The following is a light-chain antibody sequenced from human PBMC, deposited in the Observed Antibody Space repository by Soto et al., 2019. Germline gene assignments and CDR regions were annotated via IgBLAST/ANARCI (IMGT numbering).Light chain of an antibody. CDR3: SSYTSSSDYV. CDR2: EVS. CDR1: MRDVGAYNY. Sequence: QSVLTQPASVSGSAGQSITISCSGTMRDVGAYNYVSWYQQHPGKAPKLMIYEVSNRPSGVSNRFSGSKSGNTASLTISGLQAEDEADYYCSSYTSSSDYVFGTGTKSPS. V-gene: IGLV2-14*01. J-gene: IGLJ1*01.